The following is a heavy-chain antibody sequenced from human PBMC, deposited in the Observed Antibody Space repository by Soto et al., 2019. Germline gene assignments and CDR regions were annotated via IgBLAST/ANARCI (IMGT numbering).Heavy chain of an antibody. CDR2: IYYSGST. CDR1: GGSISSYY. V-gene: IGHV4-59*06. Sequence: PSETLSLTCTVSGGSISSYYWSWIRQPPGKGLEWIGYIYYSGSTYYNPSLKSRVTISVDTSKNQFSLKLSSVTAADTAVYYCARSSSGSYYAQYWGRGALVTVSS. J-gene: IGHJ4*02. CDR3: ARSSSGSYYAQY. D-gene: IGHD3-10*01.